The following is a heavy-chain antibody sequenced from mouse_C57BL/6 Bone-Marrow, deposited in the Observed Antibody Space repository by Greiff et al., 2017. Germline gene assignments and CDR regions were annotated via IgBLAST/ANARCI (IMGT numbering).Heavy chain of an antibody. CDR1: GYTFTDYN. J-gene: IGHJ2*01. CDR2: INPNNGGT. CDR3: ARGYYGYDGKNYFDY. D-gene: IGHD2-2*01. V-gene: IGHV1-18*01. Sequence: EVQLQQSGPELVKPGASVKIPCKASGYTFTDYNMDWVKQSHGKSLEWIGDINPNNGGTIYNQKFKGKATLTVDKSSSTAYMELRSLTSEDTAVYYCARGYYGYDGKNYFDYWGQGTTLTVSS.